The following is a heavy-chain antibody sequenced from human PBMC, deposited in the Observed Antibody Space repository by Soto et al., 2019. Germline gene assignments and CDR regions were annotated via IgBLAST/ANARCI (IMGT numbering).Heavy chain of an antibody. Sequence: GGSLRLSCAASGFTFSSYAMSWVRQAPGKGLEWVSAISGSGGSTYYADSVKGRFTISRDNSKNTLYLQMNSLRAEDMAVYYCAKPGDILTGYYDYWGQGTLVTVSS. D-gene: IGHD3-9*01. J-gene: IGHJ4*02. CDR2: ISGSGGST. V-gene: IGHV3-23*01. CDR3: AKPGDILTGYYDY. CDR1: GFTFSSYA.